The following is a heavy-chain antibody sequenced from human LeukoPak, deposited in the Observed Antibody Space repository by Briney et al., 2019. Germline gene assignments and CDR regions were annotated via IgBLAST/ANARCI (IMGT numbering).Heavy chain of an antibody. J-gene: IGHJ3*01. CDR1: GYIFTSYF. D-gene: IGHD3-22*01. Sequence: GASVKVSCKASGYIFTSYFMHWVRQATGQGLEWMGWMNPNSGNTGYAQKFQGRVTMTRNTSISTAYMELNSLTSEDTAVYYCASDTSHTGGYYYREDAFDVWGQGTMVTVSS. V-gene: IGHV1-8*02. CDR3: ASDTSHTGGYYYREDAFDV. CDR2: MNPNSGNT.